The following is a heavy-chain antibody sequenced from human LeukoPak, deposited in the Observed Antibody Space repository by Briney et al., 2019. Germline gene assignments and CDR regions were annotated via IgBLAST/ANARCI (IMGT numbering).Heavy chain of an antibody. J-gene: IGHJ4*02. Sequence: ASVTVSCKASGYTFTSYDINWVRQATGQGLEWMGWMNPNSGNTGYAQKFQGRVTITRNTSISTAYMELSSLRSEDTAVYYCARVAWLGYRILGHWGQGTLVTVSS. CDR2: MNPNSGNT. V-gene: IGHV1-8*03. D-gene: IGHD6-19*01. CDR1: GYTFTSYD. CDR3: ARVAWLGYRILGH.